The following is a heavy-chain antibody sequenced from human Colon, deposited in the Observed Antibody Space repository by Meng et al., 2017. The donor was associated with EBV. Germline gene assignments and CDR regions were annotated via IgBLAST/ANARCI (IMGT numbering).Heavy chain of an antibody. V-gene: IGHV3-74*03. CDR1: GFTFSRYW. CDR2: INENGGIT. CDR3: SRDLAGPYDD. Sequence: EVQRGESGGAVVQPGGCLRLSCAVSGFTFSRYWMHWVRQVAGKGLVWVSRINENGGITTYADSVRGRFTISRDNTKNTLYLEMNSLRAEDTAVYFCSRDLAGPYDDWGQGTLVTVSS. J-gene: IGHJ4*02.